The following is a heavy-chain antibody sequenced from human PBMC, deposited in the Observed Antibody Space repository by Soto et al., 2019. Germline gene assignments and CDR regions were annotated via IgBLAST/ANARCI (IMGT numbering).Heavy chain of an antibody. J-gene: IGHJ5*02. CDR2: IYYSGST. CDR3: ARERGDRHLRGWFVP. D-gene: IGHD2-21*01. Sequence: SETLSLTCTFSGGSISSGGYYWSWIRQHPGKGLEWIGYIYYSGSTYYNPSLEIRGTISVDTSKNQFTLKLRHVPAADTAVSYCARERGDRHLRGWFVPRGQGXLGNV. V-gene: IGHV4-31*03. CDR1: GGSISSGGYY.